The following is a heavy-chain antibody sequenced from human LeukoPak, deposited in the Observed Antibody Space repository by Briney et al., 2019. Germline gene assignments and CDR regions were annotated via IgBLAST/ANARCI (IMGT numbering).Heavy chain of an antibody. V-gene: IGHV3-23*01. CDR2: ISGSGDST. D-gene: IGHD2-2*01. Sequence: PGGSLRLSCAASGFTFSSYAMSWVRQAPGKGLEWVSTISGSGDSTFYADSVKGRFTISRDNSKNTLYLQMNSLRAEDTAVYYCAKAHCSSTSCSRADNWGQGTLVTVSS. CDR3: AKAHCSSTSCSRADN. CDR1: GFTFSSYA. J-gene: IGHJ4*02.